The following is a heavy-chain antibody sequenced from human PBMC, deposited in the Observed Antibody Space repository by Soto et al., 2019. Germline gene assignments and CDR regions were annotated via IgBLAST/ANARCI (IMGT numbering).Heavy chain of an antibody. CDR1: GGSISSYY. D-gene: IGHD3-10*01. J-gene: IGHJ4*02. Sequence: PSETLSLTCTVSGGSISSYYWSWIRQPPGKGLEWIGYIYYSGSTNYNPSLKSRVTISVDTSKNQFSLKLSSVTAADTAVYYCARDVVWFGEFYFDYWVQGTLVTVSS. V-gene: IGHV4-59*01. CDR3: ARDVVWFGEFYFDY. CDR2: IYYSGST.